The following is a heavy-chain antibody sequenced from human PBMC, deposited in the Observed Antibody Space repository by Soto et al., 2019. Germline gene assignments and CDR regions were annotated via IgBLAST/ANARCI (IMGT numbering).Heavy chain of an antibody. D-gene: IGHD3-3*01. CDR3: ARGTYYDFWSGYHERYGMDV. CDR1: GFTFSSYD. J-gene: IGHJ6*02. CDR2: IGTAGDT. V-gene: IGHV3-13*01. Sequence: EVQLVESGGGLVQPGGSLRLSCAASGFTFSSYDMHWVRQATGKGLEWVSAIGTAGDTYYPGSVKGRFTISRENAKNSLYLQMNGLRAGDTAVYYCARGTYYDFWSGYHERYGMDVWGQGTTVTVSS.